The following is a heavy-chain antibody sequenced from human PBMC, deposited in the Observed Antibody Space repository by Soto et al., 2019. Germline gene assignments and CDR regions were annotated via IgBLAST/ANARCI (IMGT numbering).Heavy chain of an antibody. CDR3: AACSGPSCHRGREWFDP. CDR1: GYTFSSHG. CDR2: ISTYNGNT. J-gene: IGHJ5*02. Sequence: QGQLLQSAAEVRKPGASVTVSCTASGYTFSSHGIPWVRQAPGQGRAWMGWISTYNGNTNYSQKVQGRVTMTIDKSTSTAYMELRSRTSADTAMYYCAACSGPSCHRGREWFDPWGQGTRVTVSA. D-gene: IGHD2-2*01. V-gene: IGHV1-18*04.